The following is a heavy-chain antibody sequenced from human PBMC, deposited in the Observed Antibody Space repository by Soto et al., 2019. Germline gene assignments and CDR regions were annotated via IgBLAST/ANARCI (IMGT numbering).Heavy chain of an antibody. J-gene: IGHJ4*02. Sequence: QVQLVESGGGVVQPGRSLRLSCAASGFTFTAFAVHWVRQPPGKGLEWVAVISYDGRQSHYADSVRGRLTLSRDNSTNTVFLQMNSLTTDDTAIYYCAKDRYFDSYYFDYWGQGTRVTVSS. D-gene: IGHD3-9*01. CDR3: AKDRYFDSYYFDY. CDR1: GFTFTAFA. V-gene: IGHV3-30*04. CDR2: ISYDGRQS.